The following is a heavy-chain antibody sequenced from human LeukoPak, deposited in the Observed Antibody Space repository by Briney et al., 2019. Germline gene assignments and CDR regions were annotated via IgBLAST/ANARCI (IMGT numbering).Heavy chain of an antibody. J-gene: IGHJ4*02. CDR3: ARFVCSGGSCCYFDY. V-gene: IGHV5-10-1*01. D-gene: IGHD2-15*01. Sequence: GESLKISCKGSGYSFTNYWITWVRQMPGKGLEWMGKIDPSDSYTNYSPSFQGHVTISADKSISTAYLQWSSLKASDTAMYYCARFVCSGGSCCYFDYWGQGTLVTVSS. CDR1: GYSFTNYW. CDR2: IDPSDSYT.